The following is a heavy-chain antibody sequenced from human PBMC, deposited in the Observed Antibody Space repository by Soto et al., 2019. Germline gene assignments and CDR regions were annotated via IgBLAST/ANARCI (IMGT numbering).Heavy chain of an antibody. CDR1: GGTFSSYA. V-gene: IGHV1-69*13. D-gene: IGHD4-17*01. CDR2: IIPIFGTA. J-gene: IGHJ6*02. Sequence: ASVKVSCKASGGTFSSYAISWVRQAPGQGLEWIGGIIPIFGTANYAQKFQGRVTITADESTSTAYMELSSLRSEDTAVYYCARGDYVSVLDGMDVWGQGTTVTVSS. CDR3: ARGDYVSVLDGMDV.